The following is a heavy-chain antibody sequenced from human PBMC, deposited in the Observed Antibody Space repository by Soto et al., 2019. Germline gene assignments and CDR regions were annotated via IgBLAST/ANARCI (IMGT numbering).Heavy chain of an antibody. CDR1: GGSISSGDYY. Sequence: SETLSLTCTVSGGSISSGDYYWSWIRQPPGKGLEWIGYIYYSGSTYYNPSLKSRVTISVDTSKNQFSLKLSSVTAADTAVYYCASYYNEGYYFDYWGQGTLVTVSS. CDR2: IYYSGST. CDR3: ASYYNEGYYFDY. J-gene: IGHJ4*02. D-gene: IGHD3-10*01. V-gene: IGHV4-30-4*01.